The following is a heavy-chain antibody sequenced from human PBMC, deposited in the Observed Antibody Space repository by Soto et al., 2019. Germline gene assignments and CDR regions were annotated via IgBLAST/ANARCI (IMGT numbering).Heavy chain of an antibody. Sequence: RGSLRLSCAASGFTFSDYYMSWIRQAPGKGLEWVSYISSSGSTIYYADSVKRRFTISRDNAKNSLYLQMNSLRAEDTAVYYCARGKEYDSRGYYNWFDPLGKGTLVTVSS. CDR3: ARGKEYDSRGYYNWFDP. D-gene: IGHD3-22*01. CDR1: GFTFSDYY. J-gene: IGHJ5*02. CDR2: ISSSGSTI. V-gene: IGHV3-11*01.